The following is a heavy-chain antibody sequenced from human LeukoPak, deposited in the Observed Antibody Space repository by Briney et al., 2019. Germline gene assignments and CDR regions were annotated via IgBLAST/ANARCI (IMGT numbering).Heavy chain of an antibody. CDR1: GFTFSSYS. CDR2: ISSSSSYI. D-gene: IGHD2-2*01. V-gene: IGHV3-21*01. CDR3: ARTYCSSTSCYDTRYYYYGMDV. J-gene: IGHJ6*02. Sequence: PGGSLRLSCAASGFTFSSYSMNWVRQAPGKGLEGVSSISSSSSYIYYADSVKGRFTISRDNAKNSLYLQMNSLRAEDTAVYYCARTYCSSTSCYDTRYYYYGMDVWGQGTTVTVSS.